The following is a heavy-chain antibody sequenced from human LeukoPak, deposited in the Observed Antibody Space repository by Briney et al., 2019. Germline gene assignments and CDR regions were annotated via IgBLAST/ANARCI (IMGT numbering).Heavy chain of an antibody. J-gene: IGHJ4*02. CDR2: IYYSGST. Sequence: SETLSLTYTVSGSSISSAAYYWSWIRQHPGKGLEWIGNIYYSGSTFSNPSLKSRVTMSVDTSKNQFSLNLSSVTAADTAVYYCARFFYYDRSGYYPYCFDYWGQGTLVTVSS. D-gene: IGHD3-22*01. V-gene: IGHV4-31*03. CDR1: GSSISSAAYY. CDR3: ARFFYYDRSGYYPYCFDY.